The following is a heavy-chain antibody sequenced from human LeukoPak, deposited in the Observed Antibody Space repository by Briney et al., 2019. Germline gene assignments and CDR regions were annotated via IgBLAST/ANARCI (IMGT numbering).Heavy chain of an antibody. D-gene: IGHD1-14*01. V-gene: IGHV3-30*02. CDR1: GFTFSSHG. J-gene: IGHJ4*02. Sequence: GGSLRLSCAASGFTFSSHGMHWVRQAPGKGLEWVAVIWYDGSNKFYADSVKGRFTISRDNSNNTLFLQMNSLRAEDTAVYYCAKDRETTASGTFDYWGQGALVTVSS. CDR2: IWYDGSNK. CDR3: AKDRETTASGTFDY.